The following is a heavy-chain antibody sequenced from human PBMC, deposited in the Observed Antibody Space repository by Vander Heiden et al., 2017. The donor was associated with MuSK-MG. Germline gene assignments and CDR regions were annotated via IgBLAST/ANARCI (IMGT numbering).Heavy chain of an antibody. Sequence: QVQLQESGPGLVRPTETLSPTWSVPHGCIRYYYSRWIRTPAGKGLGWTGRIYTSGTTNYNPSLKSRLTMSLDKTKNQFSMRLSAVTAADTAIHYCARDHYSGSYSVIRGGWFDPWGQGTLVTVSS. CDR2: IYTSGTT. D-gene: IGHD1-26*01. CDR1: HGCIRYYY. J-gene: IGHJ5*02. CDR3: ARDHYSGSYSVIRGGWFDP. V-gene: IGHV4-4*07.